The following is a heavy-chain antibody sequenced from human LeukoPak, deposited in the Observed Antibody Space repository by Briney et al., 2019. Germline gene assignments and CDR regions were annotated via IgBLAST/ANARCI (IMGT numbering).Heavy chain of an antibody. CDR1: GGSFSGYY. V-gene: IGHV4-34*01. Sequence: SETLSLTCAVYGGSFSGYYWSWIRQPPGKGQEWIGEINHSGSTNYNPSLKSRVTISVDTSKNQFSLKLSSVTAADTAVYYCARAASRRRMDYWGQGTLVTVSS. J-gene: IGHJ4*02. D-gene: IGHD2-15*01. CDR3: ARAASRRRMDY. CDR2: INHSGST.